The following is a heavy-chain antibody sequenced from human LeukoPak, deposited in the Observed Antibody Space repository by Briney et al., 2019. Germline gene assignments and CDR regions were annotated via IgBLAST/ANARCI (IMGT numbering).Heavy chain of an antibody. Sequence: SETLSLTRAVYGGSFSGYYWSWIRQPPGKGLEWIGEINHSGSTNYNPSLKGRVTISVDTSKNQFSLKLSSVTAADTAVYYCAREGPQGYPYYFAYWGQGTLVTVSS. CDR2: INHSGST. J-gene: IGHJ4*02. CDR3: AREGPQGYPYYFAY. V-gene: IGHV4-34*01. CDR1: GGSFSGYY. D-gene: IGHD6-13*01.